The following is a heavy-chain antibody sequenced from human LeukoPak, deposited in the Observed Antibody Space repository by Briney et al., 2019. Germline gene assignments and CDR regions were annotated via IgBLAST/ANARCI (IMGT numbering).Heavy chain of an antibody. J-gene: IGHJ4*02. V-gene: IGHV1-69*13. Sequence: ASVKVSCKASGYTFTSYGISWVRQAPGQGLEWMGGIIPIFGTANYAQKFQGRVTITADESTSTAYMELSSLRSEDTAVYYCARERYTAMVTPPFALDYWGQGTLVTVSS. CDR3: ARERYTAMVTPPFALDY. D-gene: IGHD5-18*01. CDR1: GYTFTSYG. CDR2: IIPIFGTA.